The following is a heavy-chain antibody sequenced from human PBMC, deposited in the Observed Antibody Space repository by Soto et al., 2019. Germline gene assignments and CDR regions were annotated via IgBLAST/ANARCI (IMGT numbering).Heavy chain of an antibody. CDR1: GDSIKTHY. CDR2: IYYSGST. Sequence: PSETLSLTCNVTGDSIKTHYWSWIRQPPGKGLEWIGYIYYSGSTLYNPSLKRRVTISVDTAKNQFSLRLNSLTAADTAVYYCASGWMAAFDYWGQGTLVTVSS. CDR3: ASGWMAAFDY. V-gene: IGHV4-59*11. D-gene: IGHD2-2*03. J-gene: IGHJ4*02.